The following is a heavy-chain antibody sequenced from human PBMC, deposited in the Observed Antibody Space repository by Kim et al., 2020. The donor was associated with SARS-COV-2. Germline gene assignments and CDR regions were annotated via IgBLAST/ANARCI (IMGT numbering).Heavy chain of an antibody. CDR2: ISGNGYGT. CDR3: AKDYTYDSSGHKGLPAFDI. D-gene: IGHD3-22*01. V-gene: IGHV3-23*01. Sequence: GGSLRLSCAASGFTFSSYALSWVRQAPGKGLEWVSTISGNGYGTYYADSVKGRFTISRDNSKNTLYLQMNSLRAEDTALYYCAKDYTYDSSGHKGLPAFDIWGQGTMVTVSS. J-gene: IGHJ3*02. CDR1: GFTFSSYA.